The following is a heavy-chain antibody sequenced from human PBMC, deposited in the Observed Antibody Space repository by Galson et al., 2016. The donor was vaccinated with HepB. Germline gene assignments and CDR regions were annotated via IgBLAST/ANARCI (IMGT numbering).Heavy chain of an antibody. D-gene: IGHD3-9*01. CDR2: IKQDGSTK. V-gene: IGHV3-7*01. CDR3: AKERGILTGYLLTD. J-gene: IGHJ4*02. Sequence: SLRLSCAASGFTFGSYWMTWVRQAPGKGLEWVANIKQDGSTKYYVDSAKGRFTISRDNAKNSLYLQMNSLRAEDTAVYYCAKERGILTGYLLTDWGQGTLVTVSS. CDR1: GFTFGSYW.